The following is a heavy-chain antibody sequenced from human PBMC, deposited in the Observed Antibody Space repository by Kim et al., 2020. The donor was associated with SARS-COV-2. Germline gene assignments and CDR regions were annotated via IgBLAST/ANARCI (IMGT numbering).Heavy chain of an antibody. CDR2: SGGT. V-gene: IGHV1-2*02. J-gene: IGHJ4*02. Sequence: SGGTNFAQKFKGRVTMTRDTSITTVYMELSRLTSDDTAVYYCARLRTFDFWGQGTLVTVSS. D-gene: IGHD4-17*01. CDR3: ARLRTFDF.